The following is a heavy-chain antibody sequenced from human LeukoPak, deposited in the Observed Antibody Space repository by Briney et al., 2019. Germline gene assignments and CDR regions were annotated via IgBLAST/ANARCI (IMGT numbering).Heavy chain of an antibody. J-gene: IGHJ4*02. D-gene: IGHD1-26*01. CDR3: AKDIRIVGATTFDY. CDR2: IYSGGST. CDR1: GFTVSSNY. V-gene: IGHV3-53*04. Sequence: PGGSLRLSCAASGFTVSSNYMSWVRQAPGKGLEWVSVIYSGGSTYYADSVKGRFTISRHNSKNTLYLQMNSLRAEDTAVYYCAKDIRIVGATTFDYWGQGTLVTVSS.